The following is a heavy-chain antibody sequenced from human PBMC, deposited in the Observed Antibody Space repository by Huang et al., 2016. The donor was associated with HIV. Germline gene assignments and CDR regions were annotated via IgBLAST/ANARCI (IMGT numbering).Heavy chain of an antibody. CDR2: IKPKSGGT. CDR3: AREVVSATGYYYYGMDV. CDR1: GYTFTGYY. J-gene: IGHJ6*02. Sequence: QVQLVQSGAEVKKPGASVKVSCKASGYTFTGYYMHWVRQAPGQGLEWMGRIKPKSGGTNYAQKFQGRVTMTRDTSISTAYMELSWLRSDDTAVYYCAREVVSATGYYYYGMDVWGQGTTVTVSS. D-gene: IGHD2-15*01. V-gene: IGHV1-2*02.